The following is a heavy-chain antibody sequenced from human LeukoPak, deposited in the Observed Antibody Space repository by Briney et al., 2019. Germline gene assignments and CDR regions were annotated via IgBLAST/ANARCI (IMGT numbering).Heavy chain of an antibody. V-gene: IGHV3-74*03. D-gene: IGHD4/OR15-4a*01. J-gene: IGHJ5*02. CDR3: ARAPPTFLTHRFDP. CDR2: LNSDETSA. Sequence: PGGSLRLSCVISGFSFRNYWMHWVRRAPGRGLVWVSRLNSDETSATYADSVKGRFTISRDTAKNTLYLDMNSLRVEDTAVYYCARAPPTFLTHRFDPWGQGTLVTVSS. CDR1: GFSFRNYW.